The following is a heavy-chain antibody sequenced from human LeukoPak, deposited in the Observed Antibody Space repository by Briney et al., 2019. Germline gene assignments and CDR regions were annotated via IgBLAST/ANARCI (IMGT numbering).Heavy chain of an antibody. CDR3: ARAYGVGGYCSGGSCYYFDY. Sequence: SSQTLSLTCTVSGGSISSSSYYWGWIRQPPGKGVEWIGRIYYSGSTYYNPSLKSRVTISVDTSKNQFSLKLSSVTAADTAVYYCARAYGVGGYCSGGSCYYFDYWGQGTLVTVSS. J-gene: IGHJ4*02. V-gene: IGHV4-39*07. CDR2: IYYSGST. CDR1: GGSISSSSYY. D-gene: IGHD2-15*01.